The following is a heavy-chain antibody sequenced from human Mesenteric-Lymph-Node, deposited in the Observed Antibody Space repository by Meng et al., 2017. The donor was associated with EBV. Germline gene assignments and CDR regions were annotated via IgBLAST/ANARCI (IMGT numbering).Heavy chain of an antibody. V-gene: IGHV1-18*01. CDR2: ISAYNGNT. CDR1: GYTFTSDG. J-gene: IGHJ4*02. CDR3: AREAGGLFGVVIKNYFDY. Sequence: QVQLVQAGAEVKKPGASVKVSCKASGYTFTSDGISWVRQAPGQGLEWMGWISAYNGNTNYAQKLQGRVTMTTDTSTSTAYMELRSLRSDDTAVYYCAREAGGLFGVVIKNYFDYWGQGTLVTVSS. D-gene: IGHD3-3*01.